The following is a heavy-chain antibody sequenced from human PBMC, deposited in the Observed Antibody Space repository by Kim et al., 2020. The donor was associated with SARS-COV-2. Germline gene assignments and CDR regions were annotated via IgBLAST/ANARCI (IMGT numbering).Heavy chain of an antibody. D-gene: IGHD6-19*01. CDR3: ARGRYSSGWYKAFDY. Sequence: SETLSLTCAVYGGSFSGYYWSWIRQPPGKGLEWIGEINHGGSTNYNPPLKSRVTISVNTSKNQFSLKLSSVPAAAPVVYYCARGRYSSGWYKAFDYWGQGTLVTVSS. V-gene: IGHV4-34*01. CDR2: INHGGST. J-gene: IGHJ4*02. CDR1: GGSFSGYY.